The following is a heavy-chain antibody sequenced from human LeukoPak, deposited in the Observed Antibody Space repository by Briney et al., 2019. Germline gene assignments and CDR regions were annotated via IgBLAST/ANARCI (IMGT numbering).Heavy chain of an antibody. CDR1: GFTFSSYA. J-gene: IGHJ6*03. Sequence: GGSLRLSCAASGFTFSSYAMSWVRQAPGKGLEWVSAISGNGGSTYYADSVKGRFTISRDNSKNTLYLQMNSLRAEDTAVYYCAKDLRGNGYYMDGWGKGTTVTVSS. V-gene: IGHV3-23*01. CDR2: ISGNGGST. CDR3: AKDLRGNGYYMDG. D-gene: IGHD2-8*01.